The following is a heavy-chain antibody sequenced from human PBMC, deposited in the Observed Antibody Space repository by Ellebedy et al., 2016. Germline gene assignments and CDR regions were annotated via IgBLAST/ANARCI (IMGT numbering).Heavy chain of an antibody. D-gene: IGHD3-10*01. V-gene: IGHV4-59*08. Sequence: GSLRLSCSVPSGAISGNYWSWIRQPPGKGLEWIGYMSGGGIDRYNPSLKSRLSISVDASKDQLSLKLSSVTAADTAVYYCARQRPYPNRAFDIWGQGTVVTVSS. CDR1: SGAISGNY. J-gene: IGHJ3*02. CDR2: MSGGGID. CDR3: ARQRPYPNRAFDI.